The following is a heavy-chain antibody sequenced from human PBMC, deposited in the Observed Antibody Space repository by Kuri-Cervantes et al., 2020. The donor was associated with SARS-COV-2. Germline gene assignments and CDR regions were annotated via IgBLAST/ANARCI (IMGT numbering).Heavy chain of an antibody. CDR2: MNPNSGNT. Sequence: ASVKVSCKLSGYTLNEVCMNWVRQAPGKGLEWMGWMNPNSGNTGYAQKFQGRVTMTRNTSISTAYMELSSLRSEDTAVYYCASLGRGRLLWFTNWGQGTLVTVSS. J-gene: IGHJ4*02. CDR3: ASLGRGRLLWFTN. D-gene: IGHD3-10*01. V-gene: IGHV1-8*01. CDR1: GYTLNEVC.